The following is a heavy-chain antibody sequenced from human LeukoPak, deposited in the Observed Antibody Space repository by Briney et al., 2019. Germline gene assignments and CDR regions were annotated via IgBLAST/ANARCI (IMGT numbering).Heavy chain of an antibody. Sequence: SETLSLTCTVSGGSISSGSYYWSWIRQPAGKGLEWIGRIYTSGSTNYNPSLKSRVTISVDRSKNQFSLKLSSVTAADTAVYYCARALRGDTAMVDYWGQGTLVTVSS. V-gene: IGHV4-61*02. CDR3: ARALRGDTAMVDY. CDR2: IYTSGST. CDR1: GGSISSGSYY. D-gene: IGHD5-18*01. J-gene: IGHJ4*02.